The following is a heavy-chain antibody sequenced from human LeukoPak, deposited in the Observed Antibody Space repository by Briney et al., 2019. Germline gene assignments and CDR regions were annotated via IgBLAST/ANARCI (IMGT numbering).Heavy chain of an antibody. D-gene: IGHD3-22*01. V-gene: IGHV4-61*02. J-gene: IGHJ4*02. CDR3: AREYSSGYYFFDY. CDR1: GDSIGSGGSYF. CDR2: VHPSGTP. Sequence: PSETLSLTCTVSGDSIGSGGSYFWSWIRQAAGQELEWIGRVHPSGTPNYNPSLKSRVTISLDTSKSQFSLKLSAVTAADAAVYYRAREYSSGYYFFDYWGQGTLVTVSS.